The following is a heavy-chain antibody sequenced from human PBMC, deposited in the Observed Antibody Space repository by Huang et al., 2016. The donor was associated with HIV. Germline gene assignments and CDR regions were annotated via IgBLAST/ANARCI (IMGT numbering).Heavy chain of an antibody. Sequence: QVQLVQSGAEVKKPGSSVKVSCKASGGSFRNFAIGWVRQAPGQGLEWMGGVMPTQGTAKYAQKVQGRVTIIADESTSTAYMELSSLRSEDTAVYYCATVDYYDTSGPQRGYFDNWGQGTLVTVSS. CDR2: VMPTQGTA. CDR1: GGSFRNFA. CDR3: ATVDYYDTSGPQRGYFDN. V-gene: IGHV1-69*01. D-gene: IGHD3-22*01. J-gene: IGHJ4*02.